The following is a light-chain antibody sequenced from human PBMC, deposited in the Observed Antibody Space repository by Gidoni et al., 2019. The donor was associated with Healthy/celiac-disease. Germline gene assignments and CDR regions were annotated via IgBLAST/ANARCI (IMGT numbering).Light chain of an antibody. CDR3: QQRSNWLT. V-gene: IGKV3-11*01. CDR2: DAS. CDR1: QSVSSY. J-gene: IGKJ4*01. Sequence: EIVLTQSPATLSLSPGERATLSCRASQSVSSYLAWYQQKPGQAPRLLIDDASNRATGIPARFSGSGSGTDFTLTISSLEPEDFAVYYCQQRSNWLTFGGXTKVEIK.